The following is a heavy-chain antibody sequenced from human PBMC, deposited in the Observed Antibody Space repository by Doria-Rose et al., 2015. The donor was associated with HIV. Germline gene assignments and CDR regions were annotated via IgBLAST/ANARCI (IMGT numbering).Heavy chain of an antibody. V-gene: IGHV4-34*01. CDR2: INHSGST. CDR1: GGSFSGYY. CDR3: ATALKLELPPGGWLDP. Sequence: QVQLQQWGAGLLKPSETLSLTCAVYGGSFSGYYWSWIRQPPGKGLEWIGEINHSGSTNYNPSLKSRVTISVDTSKNQFSLNLSSVTAADTAVYYCATALKLELPPGGWLDPWGQGTMVTVSS. D-gene: IGHD1-7*01. J-gene: IGHJ5*02.